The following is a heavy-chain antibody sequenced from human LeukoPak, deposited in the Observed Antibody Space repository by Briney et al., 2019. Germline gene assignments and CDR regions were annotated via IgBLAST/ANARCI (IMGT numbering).Heavy chain of an antibody. D-gene: IGHD3-16*02. CDR1: GGSFSGYY. J-gene: IGHJ4*02. Sequence: KPSETLSLTCAVYGGSFSGYYWSWIRQPPGKGLEWIGEINHSGSTNYNPSLKSRVTISVDTSKNQFSLKLSSVTAADTAVYYCARQDYVWGSYRQGDFDYWGQGTLVTVSS. CDR3: ARQDYVWGSYRQGDFDY. CDR2: INHSGST. V-gene: IGHV4-34*01.